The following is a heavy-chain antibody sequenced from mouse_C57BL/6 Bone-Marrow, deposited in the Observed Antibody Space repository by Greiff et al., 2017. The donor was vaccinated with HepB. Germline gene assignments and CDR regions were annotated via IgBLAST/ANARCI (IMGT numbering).Heavy chain of an antibody. CDR1: GFSLTSYA. CDR3: AGNGDYSNPNYYAMDY. Sequence: VKLMESGPGLVAPSQSLSITCTVSGFSLTSYAISWVRQPPGKGLEWLGVIWTGGGTNYNSALKSRLSISKDNSKSQVFLKMNSLQTDDTARYYCAGNGDYSNPNYYAMDYWGQGTSVTVSS. CDR2: IWTGGGT. V-gene: IGHV2-9-1*01. J-gene: IGHJ4*01. D-gene: IGHD2-5*01.